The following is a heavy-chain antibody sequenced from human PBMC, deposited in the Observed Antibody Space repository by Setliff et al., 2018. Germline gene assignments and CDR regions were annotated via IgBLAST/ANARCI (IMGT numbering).Heavy chain of an antibody. V-gene: IGHV4-4*07. D-gene: IGHD6-13*01. Sequence: PSETLSLTCTVSGGSISSYYWSWIRQPAGKGLEWIGHIYIGGSANYNPSLKSRVTMSVDTSKNQFSLKLSSVTAADTAVYYCARDFSSSWYGSYYYYYYMDVWGKGTTVTVSS. CDR2: IYIGGSA. CDR3: ARDFSSSWYGSYYYYYYMDV. J-gene: IGHJ6*03. CDR1: GGSISSYY.